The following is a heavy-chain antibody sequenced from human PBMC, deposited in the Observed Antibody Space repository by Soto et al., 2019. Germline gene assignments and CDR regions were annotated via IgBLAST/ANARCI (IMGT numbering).Heavy chain of an antibody. CDR2: IYYSGST. D-gene: IGHD5-18*01. CDR1: GGSISGYY. V-gene: IGHV4-59*01. CDR3: ARTPRGTAMVTAYYYYYYMDV. J-gene: IGHJ6*03. Sequence: SETLCLTCTVSGGSISGYYWSWIRQPPGKGLEWIGYIYYSGSTNYNPSLKSRVTISVDTSKNQFSLKLSSVTAADTAVYYCARTPRGTAMVTAYYYYYYMDVWGKGTTVTVSS.